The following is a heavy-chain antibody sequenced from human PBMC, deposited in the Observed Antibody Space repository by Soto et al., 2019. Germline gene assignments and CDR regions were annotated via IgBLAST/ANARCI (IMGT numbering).Heavy chain of an antibody. CDR2: IKEDGMEK. V-gene: IGHV3-7*03. J-gene: IGHJ3*01. CDR3: TRERFCSGGGSHVGHVFDF. Sequence: PGRSLRFSCSASVFTVSNFFMTWVRQAPGKSLEWVAGIKEDGMEKYYRDSIRGRFTISRDNAKSSLYLQLDSLRVEDTAMYYCTRERFCSGGGSHVGHVFDFWGQGTMVTVSS. D-gene: IGHD2-15*01. CDR1: VFTVSNFF.